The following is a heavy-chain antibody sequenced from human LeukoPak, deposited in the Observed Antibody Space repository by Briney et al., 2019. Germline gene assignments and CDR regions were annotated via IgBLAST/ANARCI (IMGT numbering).Heavy chain of an antibody. CDR3: ARRPPYCSGGSCYSGAGGPSGY. V-gene: IGHV1-18*01. Sequence: ASVKVSCKASGYTFTSYGISWVRQAPGQGLEWMGWISAYNGNTNYAQNLQGRVTMTTDTSTSTAYMELTSLRSDDTAVYYCARRPPYCSGGSCYSGAGGPSGYWGQGTLVTVSS. CDR2: ISAYNGNT. D-gene: IGHD2-15*01. CDR1: GYTFTSYG. J-gene: IGHJ4*02.